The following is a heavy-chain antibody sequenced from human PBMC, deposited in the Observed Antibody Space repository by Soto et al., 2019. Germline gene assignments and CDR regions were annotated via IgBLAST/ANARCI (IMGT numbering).Heavy chain of an antibody. J-gene: IGHJ5*01. CDR2: INPSGGST. D-gene: IGHD2-2*01. V-gene: IGHV1-46*04. Sequence: QVQLVQSGAEVQKPGASVKLSCKSSEYMFTDYYIHWVRQAPGQGLEWMGLINPSGGSTKYAQQLQDRVTMTRDTSTSTVYMELSSLRSDATAVYYCATASYSTSWYDFWGQGTLVTVSS. CDR1: EYMFTDYY. CDR3: ATASYSTSWYDF.